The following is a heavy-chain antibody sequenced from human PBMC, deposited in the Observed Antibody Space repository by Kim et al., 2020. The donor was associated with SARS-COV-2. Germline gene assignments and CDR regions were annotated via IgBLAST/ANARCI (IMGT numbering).Heavy chain of an antibody. V-gene: IGHV3-23*01. Sequence: GGSLRLSCAASGFSFNSYAMTWVRQAPGKGLEWVSAISGGGDFIYYADSVKGRFTISRDNSKNTLYLQMSSLRVEDTALYYCTKNYALGKAFYDFWGQGSLVTVSS. D-gene: IGHD3-16*01. CDR3: TKNYALGKAFYDF. CDR1: GFSFNSYA. J-gene: IGHJ4*02. CDR2: ISGGGDFI.